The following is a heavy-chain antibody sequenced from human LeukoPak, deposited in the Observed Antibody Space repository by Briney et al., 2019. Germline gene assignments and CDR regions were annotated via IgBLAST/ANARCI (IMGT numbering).Heavy chain of an antibody. V-gene: IGHV1-8*03. CDR3: ARGRSSKQQVARPLDY. J-gene: IGHJ4*02. CDR2: MNPNSGNT. CDR1: GYIFTSYD. D-gene: IGHD6-13*01. Sequence: ASVKVSCKASGYIFTSYDINWVRQATGQGLEWMGWMNPNSGNTGYAQKFQGRVTITRNTSISTAYMELSSLRSEDTAVYYCARGRSSKQQVARPLDYWGQGTLVTVSS.